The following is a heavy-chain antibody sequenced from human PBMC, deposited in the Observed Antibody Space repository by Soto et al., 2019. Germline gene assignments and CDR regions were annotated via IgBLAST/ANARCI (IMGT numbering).Heavy chain of an antibody. CDR2: IIPIFGTA. Sequence: QVQLVQSGAEVKKPGSSVKVSCKASGGTFSSYAISWVRQAPGQGLEWMGGIIPIFGTANYAQKFQGRVTITADESSSTAYRDLSSLRSEDTAVYYCAIDYYDSSGYYYPNFDYWGQGTLVTVSS. V-gene: IGHV1-69*01. J-gene: IGHJ4*02. CDR1: GGTFSSYA. CDR3: AIDYYDSSGYYYPNFDY. D-gene: IGHD3-22*01.